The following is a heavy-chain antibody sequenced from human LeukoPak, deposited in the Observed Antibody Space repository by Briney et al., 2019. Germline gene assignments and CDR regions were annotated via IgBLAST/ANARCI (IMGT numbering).Heavy chain of an antibody. CDR1: GYTFTSYD. J-gene: IGHJ5*02. V-gene: IGHV1-8*01. D-gene: IGHD3-9*01. CDR3: ARCDILTGYSNWFDP. Sequence: ASVKVSCKASGYTFTSYDINWVRQATGQGLEWMGWMNPNSGNTGYAQKFQGRVTMTRNTSISTAYMELSSLRSDDTAVYYCARCDILTGYSNWFDPWGQGTLVTVSS. CDR2: MNPNSGNT.